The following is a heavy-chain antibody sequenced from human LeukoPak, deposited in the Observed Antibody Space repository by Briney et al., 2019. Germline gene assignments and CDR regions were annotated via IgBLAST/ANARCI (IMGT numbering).Heavy chain of an antibody. CDR1: GFNFSSYW. V-gene: IGHV3-7*01. CDR2: IKQDGSEK. J-gene: IGHJ4*02. Sequence: GGSLRLSCAASGFNFSSYWMSWVRQAPGKGLEGVTNIKQDGSEKYYVDSVKGRFTISRDNAKNSLYLQMNSLRAEDTAVYYCARDLAARPIDCWGQGTLVTVSS. D-gene: IGHD6-6*01. CDR3: ARDLAARPIDC.